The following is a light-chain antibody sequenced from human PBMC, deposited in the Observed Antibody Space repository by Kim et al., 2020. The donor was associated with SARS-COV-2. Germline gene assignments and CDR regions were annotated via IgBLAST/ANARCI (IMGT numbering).Light chain of an antibody. CDR3: QTWGTGIRV. J-gene: IGLJ3*02. V-gene: IGLV4-69*01. CDR1: SGHSTSA. Sequence: ASVKLTCTLGSGHSTSAIAWHQQQSEKGPRYLMKLNSDGSHTKGDGIPDRFSGSSSGAERYLTISSLQSEDEADYYCQTWGTGIRVFGGGTQLTVL. CDR2: LNSDGSH.